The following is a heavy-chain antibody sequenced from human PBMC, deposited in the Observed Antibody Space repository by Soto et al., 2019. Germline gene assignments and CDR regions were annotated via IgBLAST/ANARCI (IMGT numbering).Heavy chain of an antibody. D-gene: IGHD2-8*01. CDR1: GFTFRTYA. CDR2: IVGNGDE. V-gene: IGHV3-23*01. J-gene: IGHJ4*02. Sequence: GGSLRLSCAASGFTFRTYAMSWVRQAPGKGLEWVAGIVGNGDEYYADTVRGRFTISRDNSNNILYLQMYSLRAEDTAVYYCAKDRHPDGLWPFDSRGQGTQVTVSS. CDR3: AKDRHPDGLWPFDS.